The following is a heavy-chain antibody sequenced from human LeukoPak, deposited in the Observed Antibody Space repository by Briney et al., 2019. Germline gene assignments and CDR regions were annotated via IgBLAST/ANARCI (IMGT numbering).Heavy chain of an antibody. Sequence: NTSETLSLTCTVSGGSISSSSYYWGWIRQPPGKGLEWIGSIYYSGSTYYNPALKSRVTISVDTSKNQFSLKLSSVTAADTAVYYCASTSSSWSGYFDYWGQGTLVTVSS. CDR3: ASTSSSWSGYFDY. CDR2: IYYSGST. D-gene: IGHD6-13*01. CDR1: GGSISSSSYY. J-gene: IGHJ4*02. V-gene: IGHV4-39*07.